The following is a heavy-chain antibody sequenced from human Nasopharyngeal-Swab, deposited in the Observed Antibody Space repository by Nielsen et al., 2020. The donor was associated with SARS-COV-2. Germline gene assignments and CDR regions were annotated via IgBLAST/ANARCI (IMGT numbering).Heavy chain of an antibody. V-gene: IGHV3-48*03. J-gene: IGHJ4*02. Sequence: GESLKISCAASGFTFSSYEINWVRQAPGKGLEWVSYISSSGSTIYYADSVKGRFTISRDNAKNSLYLQMNSLRAEDTAVYYCARDPGDSSGYYYYFDYWGQGTLVTVSS. CDR3: ARDPGDSSGYYYYFDY. D-gene: IGHD3-22*01. CDR2: ISSSGSTI. CDR1: GFTFSSYE.